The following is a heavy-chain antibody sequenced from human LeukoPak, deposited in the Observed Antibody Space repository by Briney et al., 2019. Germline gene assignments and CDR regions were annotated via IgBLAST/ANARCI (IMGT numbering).Heavy chain of an antibody. CDR3: ARVIRDGYNCCDY. CDR2: ISSSSSYI. Sequence: GGSLRLSCAASGFTFSSYSMNWVCQAPGKGLEWVSSISSSSSYIYYADSLKGRFTISRDNAKNSLYLQMNSLRTEDTAVYYCARVIRDGYNCCDYWGQGTLVTVSS. J-gene: IGHJ4*02. CDR1: GFTFSSYS. V-gene: IGHV3-21*01. D-gene: IGHD5-24*01.